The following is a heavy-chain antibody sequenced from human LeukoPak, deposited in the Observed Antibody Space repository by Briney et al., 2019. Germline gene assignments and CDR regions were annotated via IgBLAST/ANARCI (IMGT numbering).Heavy chain of an antibody. D-gene: IGHD3-16*01. CDR2: INSDGRST. V-gene: IGHV3-74*01. J-gene: IGHJ4*02. CDR3: ARDWGIATVPDS. CDR1: GFTFNTYW. Sequence: PGGSLTPSCAASGFTFNTYWMHWVRQAPGKGLMWVSRINSDGRSTSYADSVKGRFTISRENAKNTLYLQMNSLRAEDTALYYCARDWGIATVPDSWGQETLVTVSS.